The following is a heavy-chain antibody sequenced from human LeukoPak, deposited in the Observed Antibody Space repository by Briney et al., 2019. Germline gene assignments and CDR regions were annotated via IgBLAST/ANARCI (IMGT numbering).Heavy chain of an antibody. J-gene: IGHJ4*02. CDR2: ISGSGGST. V-gene: IGHV3-23*01. Sequence: GGSLRLSCAASRFSFSSYAMSWVRQAPGKGLEWVSAISGSGGSTYYADSVKGRFTILRDNSKNTLYLPMNSLRAEDTAVYYCAKDGRDGYNYWDYWGQGTLVTVSS. CDR3: AKDGRDGYNYWDY. CDR1: RFSFSSYA. D-gene: IGHD5-24*01.